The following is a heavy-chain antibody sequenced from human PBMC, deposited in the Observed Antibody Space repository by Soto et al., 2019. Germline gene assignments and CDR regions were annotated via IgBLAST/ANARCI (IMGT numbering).Heavy chain of an antibody. CDR3: ARTMVGARAGYFDY. Sequence: SETLSLTCTVSGGSVSSGSYYWSWIRQPPGKGLEWIGYIYYSGSTNYNPSLKSRVTISVDTSKNQFSLKLSSVTSADTAVYYCARTMVGARAGYFDYWGRGTLVTVSS. J-gene: IGHJ4*02. CDR2: IYYSGST. CDR1: GGSVSSGSYY. V-gene: IGHV4-61*01. D-gene: IGHD1-26*01.